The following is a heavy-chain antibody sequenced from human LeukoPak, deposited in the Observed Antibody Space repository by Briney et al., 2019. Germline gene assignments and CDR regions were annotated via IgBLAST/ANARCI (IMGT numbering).Heavy chain of an antibody. CDR3: ARDFSSGSYYGDYYFDY. CDR2: ISYDGSNK. J-gene: IGHJ4*02. CDR1: GFTFSSYA. Sequence: GGSLRLSCAASGFTFSSYAMHWVRQAPGKGLEWVAVISYDGSNKYYADSLKGRFTISRDNSKNTLYLQMNSLRAEDTAVYYCARDFSSGSYYGDYYFDYWGQGTLVTVSS. D-gene: IGHD1-26*01. V-gene: IGHV3-30*04.